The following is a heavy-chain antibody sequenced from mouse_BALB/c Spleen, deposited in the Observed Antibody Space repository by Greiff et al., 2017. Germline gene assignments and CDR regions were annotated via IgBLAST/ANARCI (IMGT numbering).Heavy chain of an antibody. V-gene: IGHV5-6-5*01. J-gene: IGHJ2*01. Sequence: EVMLVESGGGLVKPGGSLKLSCAASGFTFSSYAMSWVRQTPEKRLEWVASISSGGSTYYPDSVKGRFTITRDNTRNILYLQMSSLRSEDTAMYYCARATTVRYLDYWGQGTTLTVSA. D-gene: IGHD1-1*01. CDR3: ARATTVRYLDY. CDR2: ISSGGST. CDR1: GFTFSSYA.